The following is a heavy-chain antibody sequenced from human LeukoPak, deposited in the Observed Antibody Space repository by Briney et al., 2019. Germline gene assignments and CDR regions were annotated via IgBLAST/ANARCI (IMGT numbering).Heavy chain of an antibody. CDR1: GFTFSSYS. D-gene: IGHD5-12*01. V-gene: IGHV3-21*04. Sequence: PGGSLRLSCAASGFTFSSYSMNWVRQAPGKGLEWVSSISSSSSYIYYADSVKGRFTISRDNAKNSLYLQMNSLRAEDTAVYYCAKSYNGYESNPDYWGQGTLVTVSS. CDR2: ISSSSSYI. J-gene: IGHJ4*02. CDR3: AKSYNGYESNPDY.